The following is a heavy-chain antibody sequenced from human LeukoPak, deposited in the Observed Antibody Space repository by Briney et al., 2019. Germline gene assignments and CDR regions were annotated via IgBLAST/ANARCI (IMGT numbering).Heavy chain of an antibody. V-gene: IGHV3-48*03. J-gene: IGHJ4*02. CDR2: ISSSGSTI. CDR1: GFTFSSYE. D-gene: IGHD2-15*01. CDR3: ARAPPYCSGGSCYGGSEY. Sequence: GGSLRLSCAASGFTFSSYEMNWVRQAPGKGLEWVSYISSSGSTIYYADSVKGRFTISRDNAKNSLYLQMNSLRAEDTAVYYCARAPPYCSGGSCYGGSEYWGQGTLVTVSS.